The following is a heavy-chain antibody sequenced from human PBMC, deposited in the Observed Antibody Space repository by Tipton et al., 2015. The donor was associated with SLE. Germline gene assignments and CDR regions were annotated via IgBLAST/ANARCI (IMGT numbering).Heavy chain of an antibody. V-gene: IGHV4-34*01. D-gene: IGHD3-3*01. J-gene: IGHJ6*02. Sequence: TLSLTCAVYGVSFSAYYWSWIRQPPGKGLEWIGEIDHSRSTNYNPSLKSRVTISRDTSKNQFSLKLSSVTAADTAVYYCARKLEGYYCMDVWGQGTTVTVSS. CDR1: GVSFSAYY. CDR3: ARKLEGYYCMDV. CDR2: IDHSRST.